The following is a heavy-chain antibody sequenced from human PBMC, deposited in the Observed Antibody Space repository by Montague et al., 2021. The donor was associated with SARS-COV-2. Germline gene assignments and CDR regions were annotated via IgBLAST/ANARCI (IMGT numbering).Heavy chain of an antibody. CDR2: INWNSGSV. Sequence: SLRLSCAASGFKFYDSAMYWVRQAPGKGLEWVSGINWNSGSVDYADSVKGRFTISRDNTKNSLFLRMNSLRTEDTALYYCAKDHYASGKMGFFDLWGRGTLVTVSS. D-gene: IGHD3-16*01. V-gene: IGHV3-9*01. J-gene: IGHJ2*01. CDR1: GFKFYDSA. CDR3: AKDHYASGKMGFFDL.